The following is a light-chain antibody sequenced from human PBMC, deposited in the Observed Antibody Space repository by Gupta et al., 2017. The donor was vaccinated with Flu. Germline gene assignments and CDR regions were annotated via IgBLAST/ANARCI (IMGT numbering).Light chain of an antibody. V-gene: IGKV3-15*01. Sequence: EIVMTQSPASLSVSPGERATLSCWASQNISRRLAWYQHRPGQAPTLVMYLVSGRANGVPARFSGNGSEIEFTLTISNLQPEDTGMYYWQQDQTVQTFGHGT. CDR3: QQDQTVQT. CDR1: QNISRR. J-gene: IGKJ1*01. CDR2: LVS.